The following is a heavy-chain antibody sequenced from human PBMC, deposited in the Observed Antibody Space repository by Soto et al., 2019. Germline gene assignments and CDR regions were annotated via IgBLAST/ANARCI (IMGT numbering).Heavy chain of an antibody. V-gene: IGHV3-11*05. CDR1: GFTFSDYY. CDR2: ISSSSSYT. Sequence: GGSLRLSCAASGFTFSDYYMSWIRQAPGKGLEWVSYISSSSSYTNYADSVKGRFTISRDNAKNSLYLQMNSLRAEDTAVYYCARDRGLEAYYYGMDVWGQGTTVTVSS. CDR3: ARDRGLEAYYYGMDV. D-gene: IGHD3-10*01. J-gene: IGHJ6*02.